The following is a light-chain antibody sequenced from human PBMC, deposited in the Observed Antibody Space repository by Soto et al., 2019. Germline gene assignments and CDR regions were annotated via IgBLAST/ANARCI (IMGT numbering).Light chain of an antibody. CDR3: CSLTTSTTYV. J-gene: IGLJ1*01. V-gene: IGLV2-14*01. CDR2: EVT. Sequence: QSVLTQPASVSGSPGQSITISCTGTSSDVGGYNSVSWYQQHPGKAPKLIIYEVTHRPSGVSNRFSGSQSANTASLTISGLQAEDEADYYCCSLTTSTTYVFGTGTKLTVL. CDR1: SSDVGGYNS.